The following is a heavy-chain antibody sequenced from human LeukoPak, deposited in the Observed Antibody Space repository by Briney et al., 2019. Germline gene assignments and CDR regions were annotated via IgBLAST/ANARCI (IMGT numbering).Heavy chain of an antibody. CDR3: ARAPKPIYGDYAPSKYYYMDV. D-gene: IGHD4-17*01. CDR1: GYTFTSYD. Sequence: GASVKVSCKASGYTFTSYDINWVRQATGQGLEWMGWMNPNSGNTGYAQKFQGRVTMTRNTSISAAYMELSSLRSEDTAVYYCARAPKPIYGDYAPSKYYYMDVWGKGTTVTVSS. CDR2: MNPNSGNT. J-gene: IGHJ6*03. V-gene: IGHV1-8*01.